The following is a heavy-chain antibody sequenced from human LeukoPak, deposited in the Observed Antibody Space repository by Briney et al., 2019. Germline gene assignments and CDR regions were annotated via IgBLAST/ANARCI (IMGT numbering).Heavy chain of an antibody. CDR1: GFTFSSYS. Sequence: PGGSLRLSCAASGFTFSSYSMNWVRQAPGKGLEWVSYISSSSSTIYYADSVKGRFTISRDNAKNSLYLQMNSLRAEDTAVYYCARESSGDFDYWGQGTLVTVSS. CDR3: ARESSGDFDY. J-gene: IGHJ4*02. CDR2: ISSSSSTI. D-gene: IGHD6-25*01. V-gene: IGHV3-48*01.